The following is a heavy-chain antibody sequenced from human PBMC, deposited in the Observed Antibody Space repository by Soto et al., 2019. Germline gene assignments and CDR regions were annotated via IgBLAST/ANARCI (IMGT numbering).Heavy chain of an antibody. V-gene: IGHV4-34*01. CDR1: GGSLSGYF. CDR3: ARRPDGFDY. J-gene: IGHJ4*02. Sequence: SETLSLTCAVYGGSLSGYFWSWIRQSPRKGLEWIGEINHGGTTNYNPSLKSRVTISADTSKNQFSLNLGSVTAADTAIYYCARRPDGFDYWGQGALVTVSS. CDR2: INHGGTT.